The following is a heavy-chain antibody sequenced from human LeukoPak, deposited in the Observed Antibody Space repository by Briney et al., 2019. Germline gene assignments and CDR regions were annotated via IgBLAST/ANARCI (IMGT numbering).Heavy chain of an antibody. J-gene: IGHJ4*02. V-gene: IGHV1-18*01. CDR2: ISVYNGNT. Sequence: ALVKVSCKASGYTFTSYGISWVRQAPGQGLEWMGWISVYNGNTNYAQKLQGRVTMTTDTSTSTAYMELRSLRSDDTAVCYCARSGYNWNDPAGFGYWGQGTLVTVSS. CDR1: GYTFTSYG. D-gene: IGHD1-20*01. CDR3: ARSGYNWNDPAGFGY.